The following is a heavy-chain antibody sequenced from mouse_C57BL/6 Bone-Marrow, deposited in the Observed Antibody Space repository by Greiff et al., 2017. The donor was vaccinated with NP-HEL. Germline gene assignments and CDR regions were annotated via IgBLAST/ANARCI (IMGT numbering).Heavy chain of an antibody. J-gene: IGHJ1*03. Sequence: VQLQQSGAELVRPGASVKLSCTASGFNIKDDYMHWVKQRPEQGLAWIGWIDPETGDTEYASKFQGKATITADTSSNTAYLQLSSLTSEDTAVYYCTTWEYYGSSYGYFEVWGTGTTVTASS. CDR2: IDPETGDT. CDR1: GFNIKDDY. CDR3: TTWEYYGSSYGYFEV. D-gene: IGHD1-1*01. V-gene: IGHV14-4*01.